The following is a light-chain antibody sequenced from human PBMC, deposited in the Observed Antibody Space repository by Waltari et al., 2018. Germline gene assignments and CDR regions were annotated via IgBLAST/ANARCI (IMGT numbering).Light chain of an antibody. V-gene: IGLV3-25*03. CDR1: AFPKQS. J-gene: IGLJ3*02. Sequence: SYDLTQPASVSVSPGQTARITCSGAAFPKQSASWYQKKPGQAPVLTIYKDTERPSGIPGRFSGSTSGTTVTLTITGVLAEDEAQYYCQSADSSERWVFGGGTKLTVL. CDR2: KDT. CDR3: QSADSSERWV.